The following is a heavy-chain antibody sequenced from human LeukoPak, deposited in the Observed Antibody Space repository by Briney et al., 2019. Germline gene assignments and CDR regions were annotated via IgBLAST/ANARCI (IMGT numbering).Heavy chain of an antibody. CDR3: ARDRLGPSFSVSHFDL. V-gene: IGHV3-20*04. D-gene: IGHD3-3*02. CDR1: GFTIVDYG. Sequence: GGSLRLSCATSGFTIVDYGLSWVRRAPGKGLEWLCAINYNGAITDYADSVKGRFTISRDNAKNSLYLRMDSLRAEDTALYYCARDRLGPSFSVSHFDLWGQGTLVTVSS. CDR2: INYNGAIT. J-gene: IGHJ4*02.